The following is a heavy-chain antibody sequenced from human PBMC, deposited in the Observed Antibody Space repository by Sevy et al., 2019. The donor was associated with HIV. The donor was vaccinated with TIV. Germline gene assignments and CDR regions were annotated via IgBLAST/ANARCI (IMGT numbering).Heavy chain of an antibody. CDR1: GLSVSDNY. D-gene: IGHD3-22*01. Sequence: GGSLRLSCAASGLSVSDNYMNWVRQAPGKGLELVSVIYSDGRTYYPDSVKGRFSISRDNSKNTLYLHMKSLRPEDTAGYYCARDRDYDASGYYYYYNGMDIWGQGTTVTVSS. CDR3: ARDRDYDASGYYYYYNGMDI. V-gene: IGHV3-66*01. J-gene: IGHJ6*02. CDR2: IYSDGRT.